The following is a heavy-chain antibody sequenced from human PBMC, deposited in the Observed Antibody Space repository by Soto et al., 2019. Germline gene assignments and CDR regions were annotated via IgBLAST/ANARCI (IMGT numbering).Heavy chain of an antibody. CDR1: GFTFSNAW. CDR3: ATGMATQYLGGMNV. Sequence: PGGSLRLSCAASGFTFSNAWMTWVRQAPGKGLEWIGRIKSKTDGGTTDYAAPVKGRFSISRDDSKNTLYLQMNSLKTEDTGVYYCATGMATQYLGGMNVWGQGTTVTVSS. D-gene: IGHD5-12*01. J-gene: IGHJ6*02. V-gene: IGHV3-15*01. CDR2: IKSKTDGGTT.